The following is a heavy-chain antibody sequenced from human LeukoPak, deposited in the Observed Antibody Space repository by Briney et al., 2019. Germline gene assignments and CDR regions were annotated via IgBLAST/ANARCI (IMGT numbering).Heavy chain of an antibody. CDR3: ASTYYDILTGYSPFQH. D-gene: IGHD3-9*01. V-gene: IGHV4-31*03. CDR2: IYYSGST. J-gene: IGHJ1*01. Sequence: SETLSLTCTVSGGSISSGGYYWSWIRQHPGKGLEWIGYIYYSGSTYYNPSLKSRVTISVDTSKNQFSLKLSSVTAADTAVYYCASTYYDILTGYSPFQHWGQGTLVTVSS. CDR1: GGSISSGGYY.